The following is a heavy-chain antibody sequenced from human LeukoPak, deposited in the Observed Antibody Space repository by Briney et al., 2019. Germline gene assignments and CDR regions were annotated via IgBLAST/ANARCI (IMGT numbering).Heavy chain of an antibody. V-gene: IGHV3-7*04. Sequence: GGSLRLSCAASRFIFTSYWMSWVRQAPGKGLEWVANINYDGSEKYYIDSVKGRFTISRDNAKNSLYLQMNSLRAEDTAVYYCARVRVGGTNYFDSWGQGTLVTVSS. J-gene: IGHJ4*02. D-gene: IGHD1-26*01. CDR2: INYDGSEK. CDR1: RFIFTSYW. CDR3: ARVRVGGTNYFDS.